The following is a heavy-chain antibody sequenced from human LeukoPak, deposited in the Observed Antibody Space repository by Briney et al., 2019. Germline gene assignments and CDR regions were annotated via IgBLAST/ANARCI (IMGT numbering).Heavy chain of an antibody. Sequence: PGGSLRLSCVLSGFTFGNYAMTWVRQAPGKGLEWVSSISGSGETTYYADSVKGRFTISRDVSKNTLFLQMNSLRAEDTGVYYCAKDYSSSWTSKYFQHWGQGTLVTVSS. CDR1: GFTFGNYA. CDR2: ISGSGETT. V-gene: IGHV3-23*01. CDR3: AKDYSSSWTSKYFQH. D-gene: IGHD6-13*01. J-gene: IGHJ1*01.